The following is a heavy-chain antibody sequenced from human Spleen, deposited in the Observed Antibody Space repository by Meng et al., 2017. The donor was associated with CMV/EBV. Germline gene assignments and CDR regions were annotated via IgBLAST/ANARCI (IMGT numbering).Heavy chain of an antibody. Sequence: GESLKISCAASGFTFDDYGMSWVRQAPGKGLEWVSGINWNGGSTGYADSVKGRFTISRDNAKNSLYLQMNSLRTEDTALYYCAKDSEIFGVVNLYGMDVWGQGTTVTVS. J-gene: IGHJ6*02. D-gene: IGHD3-3*01. V-gene: IGHV3-20*04. CDR3: AKDSEIFGVVNLYGMDV. CDR1: GFTFDDYG. CDR2: INWNGGST.